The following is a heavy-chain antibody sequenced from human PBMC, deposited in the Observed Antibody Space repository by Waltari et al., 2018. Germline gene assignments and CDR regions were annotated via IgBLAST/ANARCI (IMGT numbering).Heavy chain of an antibody. V-gene: IGHV3-48*03. J-gene: IGHJ4*02. CDR2: ISSSGNTI. CDR1: GFTFSCYD. CDR3: TASGSYYCFDH. Sequence: EVQLVESGGGLVQPGGSLRLSCAASGFTFSCYDMNWFRQAPGEGLEWVSYISSSGNTIHYADTVRGRFTISRDTAKNSLYLQMNSLRAEDTAFYYCTASGSYYCFDHWGQGTLVTVSS. D-gene: IGHD1-26*01.